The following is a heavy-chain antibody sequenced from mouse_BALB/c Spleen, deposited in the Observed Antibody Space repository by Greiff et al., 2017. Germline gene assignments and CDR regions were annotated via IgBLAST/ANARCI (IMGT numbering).Heavy chain of an antibody. CDR2: ISSGGRT. J-gene: IGHJ4*01. D-gene: IGHD2-4*01. V-gene: IGHV5-6-5*01. Sequence: EVMLVESGGGLVKPGGSLKLSCAASGFTFSSYAMSWVCQTPEKRLEWVASISSGGRTYYPDSVKGRFTIFRDNARNILYLQLSSLSSKDTALYYGAGGDYDGYAMDYWGQGTSVTVSS. CDR3: AGGDYDGYAMDY. CDR1: GFTFSSYA.